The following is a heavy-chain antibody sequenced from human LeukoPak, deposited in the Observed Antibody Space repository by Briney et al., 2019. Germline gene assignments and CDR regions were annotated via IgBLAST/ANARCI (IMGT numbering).Heavy chain of an antibody. CDR2: IYYRSTWYS. CDR1: GDSVPRKSAG. V-gene: IGHV6-1*01. J-gene: IGHJ3*01. Sequence: SQTLSLTCAISGDSVPRKSAGWNWIRQSPSRGLEWLGRIYYRSTWYSDFLTSRITISPDTYKNQFSLHLDSVTPEDTAVYYCARGGLVRGSIDSLIAFDFWGQGTVVTVSS. CDR3: ARGGLVRGSIDSLIAFDF. D-gene: IGHD3-10*01.